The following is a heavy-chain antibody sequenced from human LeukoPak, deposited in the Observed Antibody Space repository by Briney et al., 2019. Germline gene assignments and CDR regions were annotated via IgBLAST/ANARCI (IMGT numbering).Heavy chain of an antibody. J-gene: IGHJ5*02. CDR1: GDPISSSSYF. V-gene: IGHV4-39*02. CDR2: IYYSGST. Sequence: SSETLSLTCTVSGDPISSSSYFWGWIRQPPGKGLEWIASIYYSGSTYYNLSLKSRVTISVDTSNNHFSLKLSSVTAADTAVYYCARGFGEFSAWGQGTLVTVSS. D-gene: IGHD3-10*01. CDR3: ARGFGEFSA.